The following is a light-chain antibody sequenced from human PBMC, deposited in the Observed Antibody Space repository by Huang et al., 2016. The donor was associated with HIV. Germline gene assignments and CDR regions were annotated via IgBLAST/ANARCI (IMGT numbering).Light chain of an antibody. Sequence: EIVLTQSPATLSFSPGERATLSCRASQSVSRYLAWYQQKPGQAPRLLIYDASNRATGIPARFRGSGSGTDFTLTISSLEPEDVAVYYCQQRSNWPPITFGQGTRLEMK. CDR1: QSVSRY. CDR2: DAS. CDR3: QQRSNWPPIT. V-gene: IGKV3-11*01. J-gene: IGKJ5*01.